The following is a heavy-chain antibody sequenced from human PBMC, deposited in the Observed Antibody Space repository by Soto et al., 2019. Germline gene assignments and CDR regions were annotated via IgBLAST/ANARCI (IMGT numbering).Heavy chain of an antibody. CDR1: GIPVSSNY. CDR2: LHSGGDT. D-gene: IGHD3-10*01. V-gene: IGHV3-53*04. J-gene: IGHJ6*02. CDR3: ARDGPYYYASRMDV. Sequence: EVQLVESGGGLVQPGGSLRLSCVASGIPVSSNYMTWVRQAPGKVLEWVSVLHSGGDTYYANSVKGRFTISRHDSTNTLFLQMNSLTAEDTAVYYWARDGPYYYASRMDVWGQGTTVTVSS.